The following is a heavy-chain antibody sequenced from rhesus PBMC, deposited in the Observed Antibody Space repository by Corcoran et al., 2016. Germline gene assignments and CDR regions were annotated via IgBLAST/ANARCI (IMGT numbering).Heavy chain of an antibody. J-gene: IGHJ4*01. V-gene: IGHV4-127*01. CDR3: ARRIWGSGWAIDY. Sequence: QVQLQESGPGLVKPSETLSLTCAVSGYSISSGYGWNWIRQPPGKGLEWIGISGGVRGRTKSTPSLKSRVTVSKDTSKNQFSLKLSSVTAADTAVYYCARRIWGSGWAIDYWGQGVLVTVSS. CDR2: SGGVRGRT. D-gene: IGHD6-31*01. CDR1: GYSISSGYG.